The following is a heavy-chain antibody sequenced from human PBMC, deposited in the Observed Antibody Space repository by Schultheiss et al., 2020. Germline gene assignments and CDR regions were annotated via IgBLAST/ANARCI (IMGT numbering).Heavy chain of an antibody. J-gene: IGHJ5*02. D-gene: IGHD6-13*01. CDR1: GFIFSRYG. CDR3: AKGAIAAAGRNWFDP. Sequence: SLKISCAASGFIFSRYGMHWVRQAPGKGLEWVAVIWYDGSNKYYADSVKGRFTISRDNSKNTLYLQMNSLRAEDTAVYYCAKGAIAAAGRNWFDPWGPGILVTVSS. V-gene: IGHV3-33*06. CDR2: IWYDGSNK.